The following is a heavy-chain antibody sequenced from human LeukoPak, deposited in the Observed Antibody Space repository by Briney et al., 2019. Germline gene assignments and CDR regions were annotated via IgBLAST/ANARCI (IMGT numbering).Heavy chain of an antibody. D-gene: IGHD6-13*01. CDR1: GGTFSSYA. Sequence: ASVKVSCKASGGTFSSYAISWVRQAPGQGLEWMGIINPSGGSTSYAQKFQGRVTMTRDTSTSTVYMELSSLRSEDTAVYYCARAGIAAAGTGSYWFDPWGQGTLVTVSS. J-gene: IGHJ5*02. CDR3: ARAGIAAAGTGSYWFDP. V-gene: IGHV1-46*01. CDR2: INPSGGST.